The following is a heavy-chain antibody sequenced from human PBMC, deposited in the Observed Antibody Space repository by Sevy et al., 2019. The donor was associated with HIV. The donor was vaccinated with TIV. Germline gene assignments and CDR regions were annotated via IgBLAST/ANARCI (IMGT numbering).Heavy chain of an antibody. D-gene: IGHD1-26*01. CDR1: GYSFTSYW. Sequence: GESLKISCKGSGYSFTSYWIGWVRQMPGKGLEWMGIIYPGDSDTRYSPSFQGQVTISADKSISTAYLQWSSLKASDTAMHYCAIAVGAKNNWFDPWGQGTLVTISS. J-gene: IGHJ5*02. V-gene: IGHV5-51*01. CDR2: IYPGDSDT. CDR3: AIAVGAKNNWFDP.